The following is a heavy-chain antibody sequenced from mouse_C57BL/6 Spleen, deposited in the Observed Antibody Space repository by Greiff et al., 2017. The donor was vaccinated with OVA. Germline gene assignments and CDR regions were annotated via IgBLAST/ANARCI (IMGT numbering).Heavy chain of an antibody. V-gene: IGHV1-59*01. CDR1: GYTFTSYW. CDR3: TRPYGSSLLDD. D-gene: IGHD1-1*01. Sequence: VQLQQPGAELVRPGTSVKLSCKASGYTFTSYWMHWVKQRPGQGLEWIGVIDPSDSYTNYNQKFKGKATLTVDTSSSTAYMQLSSMTSEDSAVYYGTRPYGSSLLDDWGQGTTLTVAS. CDR2: IDPSDSYT. J-gene: IGHJ2*01.